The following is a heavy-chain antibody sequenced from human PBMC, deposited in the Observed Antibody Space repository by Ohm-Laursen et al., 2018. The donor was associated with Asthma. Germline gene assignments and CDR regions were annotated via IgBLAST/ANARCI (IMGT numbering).Heavy chain of an antibody. CDR2: INAGNGNT. Sequence: GSSVKVSCKASGYTFTSYAMHWVRQAPGQRLEWMGWINAGNGNTKYSQKFQGRVTITRDTSANTAYMDLRSLRSDDTAVYYCVRDVVDRFDFWGQGSLVIVSS. D-gene: IGHD2-21*01. CDR1: GYTFTSYA. J-gene: IGHJ4*02. CDR3: VRDVVDRFDF. V-gene: IGHV1-3*01.